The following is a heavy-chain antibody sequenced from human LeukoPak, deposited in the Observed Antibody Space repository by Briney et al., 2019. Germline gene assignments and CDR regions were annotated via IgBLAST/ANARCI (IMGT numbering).Heavy chain of an antibody. Sequence: GASVKVSCKASGYTFTGYYMHWVRQAPGQGLEWMGRINPNSGGTNYAQKFQGRVTMTRDTSISTAYMELSRLRSDDTAVYYCARPSTRGYAYGRSDFDYWGQGTLVTVSS. D-gene: IGHD5-18*01. CDR2: INPNSGGT. CDR3: ARPSTRGYAYGRSDFDY. CDR1: GYTFTGYY. J-gene: IGHJ4*02. V-gene: IGHV1-2*06.